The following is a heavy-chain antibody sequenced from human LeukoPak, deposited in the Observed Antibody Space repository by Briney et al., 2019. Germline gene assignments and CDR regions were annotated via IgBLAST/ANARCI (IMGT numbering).Heavy chain of an antibody. V-gene: IGHV4-4*02. Sequence: SGTLSLTCAVSGGSISSSNWWSWVRQPPGKGLEWIGEIYHSGSTNYNPSLKSRVTISVDTSKNQISLKLSSVTAADTAVYYCARAGGYSGAHGCWGQGTLVTVSS. D-gene: IGHD5-12*01. J-gene: IGHJ4*02. CDR2: IYHSGST. CDR3: ARAGGYSGAHGC. CDR1: GGSISSSNW.